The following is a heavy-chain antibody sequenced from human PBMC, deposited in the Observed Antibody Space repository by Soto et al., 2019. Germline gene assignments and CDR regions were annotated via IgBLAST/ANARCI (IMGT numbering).Heavy chain of an antibody. Sequence: PGGSLRLSCAASGFIFSTYSMDWVRQAPGKGLEWISYISTGRTTIYYADSVKGRFTISRDNAKNSLYLQMNNLTAEDTAVYYCVKCDGSASYCYYFGSWGQGTLVTVSS. D-gene: IGHD3-10*01. V-gene: IGHV3-48*01. CDR1: GFIFSTYS. CDR2: ISTGRTTI. J-gene: IGHJ4*02. CDR3: VKCDGSASYCYYFGS.